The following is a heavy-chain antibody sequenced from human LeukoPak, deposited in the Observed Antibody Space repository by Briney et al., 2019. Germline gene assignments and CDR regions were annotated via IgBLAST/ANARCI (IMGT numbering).Heavy chain of an antibody. J-gene: IGHJ4*02. V-gene: IGHV3-15*01. Sequence: GGSLRLSCAASGFTFSNAWMSWVRQAPGKGLEWVGRIKSKTDGGTTDYAAPVKGRFTISRDDSKNTLYLQMNSLKTEDTAVYYCTTDPPDSSGWYRGYWGQGTLVTVSP. CDR3: TTDPPDSSGWYRGY. CDR2: IKSKTDGGTT. D-gene: IGHD6-19*01. CDR1: GFTFSNAW.